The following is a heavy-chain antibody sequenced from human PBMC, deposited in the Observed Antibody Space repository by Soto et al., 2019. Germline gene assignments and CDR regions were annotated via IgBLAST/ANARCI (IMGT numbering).Heavy chain of an antibody. CDR2: IYYSGST. V-gene: IGHV4-59*08. CDR3: ARLFDGDYHFDY. J-gene: IGHJ4*02. D-gene: IGHD4-17*01. CDR1: GGSISSYY. Sequence: AESLARTCTGSGGSISSYYWSWIRQPPGKGLEWIGYIYYSGSTNYNPSLKSRVTISVDTSKNQFSLKLSSVTAADTAVYYCARLFDGDYHFDYWGQGTLVTVSS.